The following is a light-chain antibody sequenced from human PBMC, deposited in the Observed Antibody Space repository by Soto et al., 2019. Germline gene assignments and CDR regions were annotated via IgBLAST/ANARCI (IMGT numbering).Light chain of an antibody. CDR2: DAS. CDR3: QTRSNWLQTWT. Sequence: EIVLTQSPATLSLSPGERATLYCRASQSVSSYLAWYQQKPGQAPRLLIYDASNRATGIPARFSVSGSGTDFTLTISSLEPEDFAFYYGQTRSNWLQTWTFGHGNQVAI. V-gene: IGKV3-11*01. J-gene: IGKJ1*01. CDR1: QSVSSY.